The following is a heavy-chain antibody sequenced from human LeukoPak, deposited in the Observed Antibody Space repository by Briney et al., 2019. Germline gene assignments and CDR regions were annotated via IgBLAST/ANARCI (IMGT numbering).Heavy chain of an antibody. D-gene: IGHD3-22*01. CDR1: GYTFTTHD. CDR2: VSPNSGDT. CDR3: ARAYYYDGSGYYITTEFDY. Sequence: ASVKVSCKASGYTFTTHDINWVRQATGQGLEWLGWVSPNSGDTGYAQKFQGRVTMTSDSSISTAYMELSSLRSDDTAVYYCARAYYYDGSGYYITTEFDYWGQGTLVTVSS. V-gene: IGHV1-8*01. J-gene: IGHJ4*02.